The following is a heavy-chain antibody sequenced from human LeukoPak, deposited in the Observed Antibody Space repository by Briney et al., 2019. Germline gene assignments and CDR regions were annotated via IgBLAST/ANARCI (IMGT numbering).Heavy chain of an antibody. Sequence: GGSLRLSCAASGFTFSSYTIHWVRQVPGRGLEWVAGISYDGSNKYYADSVKGRFTISRDNSKNTLYLQMNSLRAEDTAVYYCATDPSQHYYDELAFDISGQRTMVTVSS. CDR3: ATDPSQHYYDELAFDI. J-gene: IGHJ3*02. D-gene: IGHD3-3*01. CDR2: ISYDGSNK. CDR1: GFTFSSYT. V-gene: IGHV3-30-3*01.